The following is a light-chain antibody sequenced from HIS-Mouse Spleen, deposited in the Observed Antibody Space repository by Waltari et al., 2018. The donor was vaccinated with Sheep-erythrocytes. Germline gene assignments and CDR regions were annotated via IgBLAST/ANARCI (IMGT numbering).Light chain of an antibody. Sequence: SYELTQPLSVSVALGQTARITCGGNNIGSKNVHWYQQKPGQAPVLVIYRDSNRPSGIPGRFSGSNSGNTATLTISRAKAGDEADYYCQVWDSSTVVFGGGTKLTVL. V-gene: IGLV3-9*01. CDR2: RDS. CDR3: QVWDSSTVV. J-gene: IGLJ2*01. CDR1: NIGSKN.